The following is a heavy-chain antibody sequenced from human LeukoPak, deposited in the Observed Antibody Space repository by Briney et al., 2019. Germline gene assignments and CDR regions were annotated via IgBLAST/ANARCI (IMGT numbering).Heavy chain of an antibody. CDR2: IYYSGST. D-gene: IGHD1-26*01. Sequence: KPSETLSLTCTVSGGSISSSSYYWGWIRQPPGKGLEWIGSIYYSGSTYYNPSLKSRVTISVDTSKNQFSLKLSSVTAADTAVYYCARVSRSYYRRLVRYYFDYWGQGTLVTVSS. V-gene: IGHV4-39*01. J-gene: IGHJ4*02. CDR3: ARVSRSYYRRLVRYYFDY. CDR1: GGSISSSSYY.